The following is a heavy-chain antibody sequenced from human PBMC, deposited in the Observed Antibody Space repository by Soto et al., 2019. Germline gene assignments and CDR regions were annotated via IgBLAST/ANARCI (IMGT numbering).Heavy chain of an antibody. J-gene: IGHJ6*02. CDR3: ARGPATVPSRYGMDF. CDR1: GDSVSSRNCY. Sequence: SETLSLTCTVSGDSVSSRNCYWSWIRLPPGKGLEWIGYLYYSGITNYNPSLKSRVTISPDRSKNQFSLKLNSVTAADTAVYYCARGPATVPSRYGMDFWGQGTTVTGSS. D-gene: IGHD4-17*01. CDR2: LYYSGIT. V-gene: IGHV4-61*01.